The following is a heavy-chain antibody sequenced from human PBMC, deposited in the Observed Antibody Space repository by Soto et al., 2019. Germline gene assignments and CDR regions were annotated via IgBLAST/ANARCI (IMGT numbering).Heavy chain of an antibody. J-gene: IGHJ5*02. CDR1: GFTFSSYG. CDR2: IWYDGSNK. V-gene: IGHV3-33*01. D-gene: IGHD5-18*01. Sequence: QVQLVESGGGVVQPGRSLRLSCAASGFTFSSYGMHWVRQAPGKGLEWVAVIWYDGSNKYYADSVKGRFTISRDNSKNTLYLQMNSLRAEDTAVYYCARGLTDTASNWFDPWGQGTLVTVSP. CDR3: ARGLTDTASNWFDP.